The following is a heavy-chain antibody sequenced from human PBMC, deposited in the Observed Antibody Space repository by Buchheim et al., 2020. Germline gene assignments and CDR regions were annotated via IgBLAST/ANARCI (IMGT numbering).Heavy chain of an antibody. D-gene: IGHD2-2*02. J-gene: IGHJ4*02. V-gene: IGHV4-61*02. Sequence: QVQLQESGPGLVKPSQTLSLTCTVSGGSISSGSYYWSWIRQPAGKGLEWIGRICTSGSTNYNPSLKSRVTISVDTSKKQFHLKLSSVTAADTAVYYCARGYCSSTSCYNYFDYWGQGTL. CDR3: ARGYCSSTSCYNYFDY. CDR1: GGSISSGSYY. CDR2: ICTSGST.